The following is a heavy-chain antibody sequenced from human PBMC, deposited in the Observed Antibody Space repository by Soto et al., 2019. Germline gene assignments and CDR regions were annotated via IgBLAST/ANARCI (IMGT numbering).Heavy chain of an antibody. Sequence: ESGGGVVQPGRSLRLSCAASGFTFSSYGMHWVRQAPGKGLEWVAVIWYDGSNKYYADSVKGRFTISRDNSKNTLYLQMNSLRAEDTAVYYCARPYCSGGSCYPLDAFDIWGQGTMVTVSS. CDR1: GFTFSSYG. CDR3: ARPYCSGGSCYPLDAFDI. V-gene: IGHV3-33*01. CDR2: IWYDGSNK. D-gene: IGHD2-15*01. J-gene: IGHJ3*02.